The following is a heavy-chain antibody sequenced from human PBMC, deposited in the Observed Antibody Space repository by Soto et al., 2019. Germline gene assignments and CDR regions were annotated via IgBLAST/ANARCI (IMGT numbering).Heavy chain of an antibody. CDR1: GYTFTSYY. CDR3: ARDRTSGGLFDY. Sequence: QVQLVQSGAEVKKPGASVKVSCKASGYTFTSYYMHWVRQAPGQGLEWMGMSGPSVGSTTDAQNFQGRVAMTRDTSTSTASMELSSMRPEDTAVYYCARDRTSGGLFDYWGKGTLVTVSS. J-gene: IGHJ4*02. D-gene: IGHD2-15*01. CDR2: SGPSVGST. V-gene: IGHV1-46*01.